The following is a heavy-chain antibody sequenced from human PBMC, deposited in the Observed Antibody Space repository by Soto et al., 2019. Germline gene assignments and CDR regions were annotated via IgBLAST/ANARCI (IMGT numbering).Heavy chain of an antibody. V-gene: IGHV1-18*01. CDR2: ISTYSGYT. Sequence: QVHLVQSGVEVKTPGASVKVSCQASGYTFFTYDISWVRQAPGQGREWMGWISTYSGYTKYAQKFQVRVTMTTDTSTTTAYLELRSLRSDDTAVYYCARHHGPTTSENWFDPWGQRTLVTVSS. D-gene: IGHD5-12*01. CDR1: GYTFFTYD. CDR3: ARHHGPTTSENWFDP. J-gene: IGHJ5*02.